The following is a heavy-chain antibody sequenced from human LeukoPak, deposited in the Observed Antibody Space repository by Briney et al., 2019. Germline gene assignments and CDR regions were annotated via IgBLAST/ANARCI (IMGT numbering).Heavy chain of an antibody. D-gene: IGHD3-22*01. CDR2: IYSTGDT. CDR3: ARGSRVYDRSGFHTWHDY. CDR1: GASINNYY. J-gene: IGHJ4*03. V-gene: IGHV4-59*01. Sequence: PSETLSLTCTVSGASINNYYWSWVRQPPLKGVEWRSDIYSTGDTSYNPSPESRVSISMDTSKNHFSLEITSVTAADTAVYYCARGSRVYDRSGFHTWHDYWGHGTLVTVSS.